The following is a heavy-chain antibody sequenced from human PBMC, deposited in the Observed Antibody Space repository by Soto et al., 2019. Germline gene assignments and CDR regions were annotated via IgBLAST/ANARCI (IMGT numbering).Heavy chain of an antibody. CDR3: AREPRAYAGYYYMDV. V-gene: IGHV3-74*01. D-gene: IGHD4-17*01. J-gene: IGHJ6*03. Sequence: PGGSLRLSCAASGFPFSSYWMHWVLQAPGKGLVWVSRINSDGSSTSYADSVKGRFTISRDNAKNTLYLQMNSLRAEDTAVYYCAREPRAYAGYYYMDVWGKGTTVTVSS. CDR1: GFPFSSYW. CDR2: INSDGSST.